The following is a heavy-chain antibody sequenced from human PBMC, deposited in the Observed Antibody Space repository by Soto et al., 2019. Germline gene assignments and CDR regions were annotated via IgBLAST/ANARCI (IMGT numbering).Heavy chain of an antibody. V-gene: IGHV3-49*03. CDR3: TRVPRYYYYYMDV. CDR2: IRSKAYGGTT. J-gene: IGHJ6*03. Sequence: ALRLSCTASGFTFGDYAMSWFRQAPGKGLEWVGFIRSKAYGGTTEYAASVKGRFTISRDDSKSIAYLQMNSLKTEDTAVYYCTRVPRYYYYYMDVWGKGTTVTVSS. CDR1: GFTFGDYA.